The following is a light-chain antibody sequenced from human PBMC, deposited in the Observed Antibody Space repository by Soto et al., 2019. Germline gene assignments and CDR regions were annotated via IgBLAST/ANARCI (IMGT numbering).Light chain of an antibody. Sequence: DIVMTHTPLSLSVTPGQPASISCKSSQSLLHSDGKTYLFWYLQKSGQPPQLLIYEVSNRFSGVPDRFSGSGSGKDFTLKISRVEAEDVAAYYPLQSIKAQQAFGHGIKVEIX. J-gene: IGKJ1*01. CDR2: EVS. CDR1: QSLLHSDGKTY. CDR3: LQSIKAQQA. V-gene: IGKV2D-29*01.